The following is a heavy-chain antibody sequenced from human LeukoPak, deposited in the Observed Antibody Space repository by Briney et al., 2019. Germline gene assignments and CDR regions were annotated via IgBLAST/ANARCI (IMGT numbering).Heavy chain of an antibody. CDR1: GYTFTGYY. V-gene: IGHV1-2*04. CDR2: INPNSGGT. CDR3: ARDRGDSSGYYPGV. Sequence: ASVTVSCKASGYTFTGYYMHWVRQAPGQGLEGMGWINPNSGGTNYAQKFQGWVTMTRDTSISTAYMELSRLRSDDTAVYYCARDRGDSSGYYPGVWGQGTLVTVSS. D-gene: IGHD3-22*01. J-gene: IGHJ4*02.